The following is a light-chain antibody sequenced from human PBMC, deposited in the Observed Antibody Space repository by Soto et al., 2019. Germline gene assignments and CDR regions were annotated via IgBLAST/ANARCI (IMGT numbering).Light chain of an antibody. V-gene: IGLV1-44*01. CDR3: AAWDDSLNGRV. CDR1: SSNIGSQT. CDR2: SYN. J-gene: IGLJ2*01. Sequence: QAVVTQPPSASGTPGQRVTISCSGSSSNIGSQTVNWYQQLPGTAPKLLIYSYNQRPSGVPDRFSGSRSGTSASLAISGLQSEDEADYYCAAWDDSLNGRVFGGGTKVTVL.